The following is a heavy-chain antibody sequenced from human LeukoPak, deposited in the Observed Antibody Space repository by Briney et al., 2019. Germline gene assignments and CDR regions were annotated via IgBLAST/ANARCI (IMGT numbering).Heavy chain of an antibody. Sequence: PGGSLRLSCAASGFTFSSYGMNWVRQAPGKGLEWVSTVSGSGDITYYADSVKGRFTISRDNSKNTLYLQMNSLRAEDTAVYYCAKGLGPAGRYSSTWGFDYWGQGTLVTVSS. CDR2: VSGSGDIT. CDR3: AKGLGPAGRYSSTWGFDY. D-gene: IGHD6-13*01. J-gene: IGHJ4*02. V-gene: IGHV3-23*01. CDR1: GFTFSSYG.